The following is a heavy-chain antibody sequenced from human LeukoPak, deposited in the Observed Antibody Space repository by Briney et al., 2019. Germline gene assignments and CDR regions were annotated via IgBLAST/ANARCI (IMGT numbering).Heavy chain of an antibody. V-gene: IGHV4-39*01. Sequence: SETLSLSCTVSGGSVSNSTYYWGWVRQPPGKGLEWIGSIYYSASTYYNPFLKSRVTISVDTSKNQLSLKLSSVTAADTAVYYCARHSTLRGGNFDYWGQGTLVTVSS. CDR3: ARHSTLRGGNFDY. CDR2: IYYSAST. J-gene: IGHJ4*02. CDR1: GGSVSNSTYY. D-gene: IGHD3-10*01.